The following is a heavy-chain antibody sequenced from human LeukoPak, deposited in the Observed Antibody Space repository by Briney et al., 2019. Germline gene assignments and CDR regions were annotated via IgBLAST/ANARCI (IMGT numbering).Heavy chain of an antibody. Sequence: GASVKVSCKASGYTFTGYYMHWVRQAPGQGLEWMGWINPNSGGTNYAQKFQGRVTMTRDTSISTAYMELSRLRSEDTAVYYCARDYDATMVRGGIISSSLDRIGPLDHWGQGTLVTVSS. J-gene: IGHJ4*02. CDR3: ARDYDATMVRGGIISSSLDRIGPLDH. CDR2: INPNSGGT. V-gene: IGHV1-2*02. D-gene: IGHD3-10*01. CDR1: GYTFTGYY.